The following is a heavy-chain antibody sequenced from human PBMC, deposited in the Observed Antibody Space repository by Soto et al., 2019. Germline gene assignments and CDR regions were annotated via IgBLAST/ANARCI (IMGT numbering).Heavy chain of an antibody. CDR2: ISGYNGRT. CDR3: AREGYSSGFDPFDF. V-gene: IGHV1-18*01. Sequence: QVQLEQSGDAVKKPGASVKVSCKASGYNFRNFGITWVRQASGLGLELLGWISGYNGRTSSARNLRDRVVLTTDTTTNSAYMELRSLTSDATAIYYCAREGYSSGFDPFDFWGQGTNVTISS. CDR1: GYNFRNFG. J-gene: IGHJ3*01. D-gene: IGHD5-18*01.